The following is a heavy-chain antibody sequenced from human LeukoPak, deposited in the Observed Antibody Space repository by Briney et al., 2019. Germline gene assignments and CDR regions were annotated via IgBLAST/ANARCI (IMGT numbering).Heavy chain of an antibody. CDR1: GFTFSDYY. D-gene: IGHD2-2*01. V-gene: IGHV3-11*06. CDR2: ISSSSSYT. J-gene: IGHJ4*02. CDR3: ARVEGDCSSTSCYLFDY. Sequence: GGPLRLSCAASGFTFSDYYKSWIRQAPGKGLEWVSYISSSSSYTNYADSVKGRFTISRDNAKNSLYLQMNSLRAEDTAVYYCARVEGDCSSTSCYLFDYWGQGTLVTVSS.